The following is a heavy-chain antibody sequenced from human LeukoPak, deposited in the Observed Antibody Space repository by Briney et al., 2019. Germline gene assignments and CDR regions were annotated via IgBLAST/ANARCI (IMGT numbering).Heavy chain of an antibody. V-gene: IGHV3-23*01. D-gene: IGHD3-10*01. J-gene: IGHJ6*02. CDR3: ARDRLLGYYYGMDV. CDR1: GFTFSNYV. CDR2: ISGSGDST. Sequence: GGSLRLSCAASGFTFSNYVMSWVRQAPGKGLEWVSTISGSGDSTYYADSVKGRFTISRDSSNNTLYLQMNSLRAEDTAVYYCARDRLLGYYYGMDVWGQGTTVTVSS.